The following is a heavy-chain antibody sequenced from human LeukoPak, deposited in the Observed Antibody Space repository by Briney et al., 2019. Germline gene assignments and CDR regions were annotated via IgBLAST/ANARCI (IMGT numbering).Heavy chain of an antibody. CDR1: GYTFSSFS. J-gene: IGHJ5*02. CDR2: IGGSDGTT. V-gene: IGHV3-23*01. CDR3: ARRNAAYGPFDP. Sequence: GGSLRLSCAASGYTFSSFSINWVRQAPGKGLEWVSIIGGSDGTTYYADSVKGRFTISRDNFQNTLYLQMNSLRAEDTAVYYCARRNAAYGPFDPWGKGTLVTVSS. D-gene: IGHD3-10*01.